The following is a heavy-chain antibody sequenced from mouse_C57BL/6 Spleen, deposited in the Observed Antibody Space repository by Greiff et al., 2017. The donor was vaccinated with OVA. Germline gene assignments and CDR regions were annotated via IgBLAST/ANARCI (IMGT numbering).Heavy chain of an antibody. Sequence: EVQRVESGGGLVKPGGSLKLSCAASGFTFSSYAMSWVRQTPEKRLEWVATISDGGSYTYYPDNVKGRFTISRDNAKNNLYLQMSHLKSEDTAMYYCARDPRLHAMDYWGQGTSVTVSS. CDR3: ARDPRLHAMDY. CDR1: GFTFSSYA. CDR2: ISDGGSYT. V-gene: IGHV5-4*01. J-gene: IGHJ4*01. D-gene: IGHD2-4*01.